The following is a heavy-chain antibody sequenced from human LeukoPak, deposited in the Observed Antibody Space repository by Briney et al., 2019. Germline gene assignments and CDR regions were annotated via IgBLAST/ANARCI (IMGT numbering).Heavy chain of an antibody. Sequence: GGSLRLSCAASGFTFSSYAMSWVRQAPGKGLEWVSAISGSGGSTYYADSVKGRSAISRDNSKNTLYLQMNSLRAEDTAVYYCAKDWNGSPFFDYWGQGTLVTVSS. D-gene: IGHD3-3*01. CDR2: ISGSGGST. CDR1: GFTFSSYA. V-gene: IGHV3-23*01. CDR3: AKDWNGSPFFDY. J-gene: IGHJ4*02.